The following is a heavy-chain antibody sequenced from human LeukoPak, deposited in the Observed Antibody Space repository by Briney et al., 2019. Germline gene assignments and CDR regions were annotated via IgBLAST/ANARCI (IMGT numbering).Heavy chain of an antibody. V-gene: IGHV3-11*06. D-gene: IGHD3-22*01. CDR3: VRHGLYDSSDYWTSQH. Sequence: KPGRSLSLSCAGSGFPFSDYYMSWIRQAPGKGLEWVTYISGSSSYTKYADSVKGRFTISGNKAKNSLYLQMNSLRAEDTAVYYCVRHGLYDSSDYWTSQHWGQGTLVTVSS. J-gene: IGHJ1*01. CDR2: ISGSSSYT. CDR1: GFPFSDYY.